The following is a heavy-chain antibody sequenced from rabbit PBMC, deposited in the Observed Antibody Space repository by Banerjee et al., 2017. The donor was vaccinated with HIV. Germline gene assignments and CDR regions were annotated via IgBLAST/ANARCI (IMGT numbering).Heavy chain of an antibody. CDR2: INTSSGNT. D-gene: IGHD4-1*01. Sequence: QEQLEESGGDLVKPEGSLTLTCTASGFSFSNKCVMCWVRQAPGKGLEWIACINTSSGNTVYATWAKGRFTISKTSSTTVTLQMTSLTAADTATYFCARDLAGVIGRNFKLWGPGTLVTVS. CDR1: GFSFSNKCV. J-gene: IGHJ4*01. V-gene: IGHV1S45*01. CDR3: ARDLAGVIGRNFKL.